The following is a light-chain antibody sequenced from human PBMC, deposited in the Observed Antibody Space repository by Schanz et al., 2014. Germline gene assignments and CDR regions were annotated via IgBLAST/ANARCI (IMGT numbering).Light chain of an antibody. J-gene: IGKJ1*01. CDR1: QSVSNNF. CDR2: GAS. Sequence: EIVLTQSPATLSLSPGERATLSCGASQSVSNNFLAWFQQKPGQAPRLLIYGASTRATGIPARFSGSGSGTEFTLTISSLQSEDFAVYYCQQYNEWPRTFGQGTRVEIK. V-gene: IGKV3-15*01. CDR3: QQYNEWPRT.